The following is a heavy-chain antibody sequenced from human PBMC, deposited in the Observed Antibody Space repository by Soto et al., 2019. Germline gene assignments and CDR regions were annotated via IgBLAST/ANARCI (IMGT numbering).Heavy chain of an antibody. Sequence: QVQLGESGGGVVPPGMSRRLSCAASGFTFENFGMHWVRQAPGKGLEWVAVIAYDGSSKYYADSVKGRFTISRDNSNNTLDLQMNSLRVEDTAVYYCAKSLDGVAVQEFDPRGQGTLVTVSS. CDR1: GFTFENFG. CDR2: IAYDGSSK. J-gene: IGHJ5*02. CDR3: AKSLDGVAVQEFDP. V-gene: IGHV3-30*18. D-gene: IGHD2-8*01.